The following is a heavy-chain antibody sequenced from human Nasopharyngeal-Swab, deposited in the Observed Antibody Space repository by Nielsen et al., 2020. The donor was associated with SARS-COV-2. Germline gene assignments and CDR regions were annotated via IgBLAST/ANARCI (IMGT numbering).Heavy chain of an antibody. J-gene: IGHJ4*02. V-gene: IGHV3-53*01. Sequence: VRQAPGKGLEWVSVIYSGGSTYYADSVKGRFTISRDNSKSTLYLQMNSLRAEDTAVYYCARDSVSGYGHGYWGQGTLVTVSS. CDR2: IYSGGST. D-gene: IGHD5-12*01. CDR3: ARDSVSGYGHGY.